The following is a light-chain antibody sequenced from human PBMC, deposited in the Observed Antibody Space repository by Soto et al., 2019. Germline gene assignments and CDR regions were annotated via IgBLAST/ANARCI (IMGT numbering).Light chain of an antibody. Sequence: DIQMTHSPSTLSGSVGEGATLSFRASQTVSSRLAWYQQKPGQAPSLLIHDASHIETGIPSRFSGSGSGTEFTLTISSLQSEDSAAYYCQHYNSWLWTFGQGTKVDIK. CDR2: DAS. V-gene: IGKV1-5*03. J-gene: IGKJ1*01. CDR1: QTVSSR. CDR3: QHYNSWLWT.